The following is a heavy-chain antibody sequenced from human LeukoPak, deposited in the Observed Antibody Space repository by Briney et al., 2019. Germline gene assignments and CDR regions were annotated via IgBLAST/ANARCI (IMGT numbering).Heavy chain of an antibody. Sequence: GGPLRLSCAASGFTFSSYSMNWVRQAPGKGLEWVSSISSSSSYIYYADSVKGRFTISRDNAKNSLYLQMNSLRAEDTAVYYCARSQWLASDAFGIWGQGTMVTVSS. CDR2: ISSSSSYI. V-gene: IGHV3-21*01. J-gene: IGHJ3*02. D-gene: IGHD6-19*01. CDR1: GFTFSSYS. CDR3: ARSQWLASDAFGI.